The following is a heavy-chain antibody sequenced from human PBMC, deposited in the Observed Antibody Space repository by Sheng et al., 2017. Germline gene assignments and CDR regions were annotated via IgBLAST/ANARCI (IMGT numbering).Heavy chain of an antibody. CDR1: GGSISSYY. CDR2: IYYSGST. CDR3: ARGGVVVVAAYYYYGMDV. J-gene: IGHJ6*02. Sequence: QVQLQESGPGLVKPSETLSLTCTVSGGSISSYYWSWIRQPPGKGLEWIGYIYYSGSTNYNPSLKSRVTISVDTSKNQFSLKLSSVTAADTAVYYCARGGVVVVAAYYYYGMDVWGQGTTGHRSP. D-gene: IGHD2-15*01. V-gene: IGHV4-59*01.